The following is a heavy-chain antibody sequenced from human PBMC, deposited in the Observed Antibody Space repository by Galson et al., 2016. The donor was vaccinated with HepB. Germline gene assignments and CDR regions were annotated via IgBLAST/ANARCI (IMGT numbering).Heavy chain of an antibody. CDR1: GFRFSSYA. Sequence: SLRLSCAASGFRFSSYAMSWVRQAPGKGLEWVSAISGTSGVTYYAGSVRGRFTISRDNSKNTLYLQMSSLRAEDTAIYYCAPEDPDIVLVVAANGMGVWGLGTTVTVSS. CDR3: APEDPDIVLVVAANGMGV. J-gene: IGHJ6*02. CDR2: ISGTSGVT. V-gene: IGHV3-23*01. D-gene: IGHD2-15*01.